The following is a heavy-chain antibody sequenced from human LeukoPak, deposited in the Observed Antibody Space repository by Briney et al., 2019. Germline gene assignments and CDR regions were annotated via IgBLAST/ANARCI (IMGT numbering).Heavy chain of an antibody. V-gene: IGHV4-59*01. Sequence: PSETLSLTCTVSGGSISSYYWSWIRQPPGKGLEWIGYIYYSGSTNYNPSLKSRVTIPVDTSKNQFSLKLSSVTAADTAVYYCARSYYDSSGRFDPWGQGTLVTVSS. CDR1: GGSISSYY. D-gene: IGHD3-22*01. CDR2: IYYSGST. CDR3: ARSYYDSSGRFDP. J-gene: IGHJ5*02.